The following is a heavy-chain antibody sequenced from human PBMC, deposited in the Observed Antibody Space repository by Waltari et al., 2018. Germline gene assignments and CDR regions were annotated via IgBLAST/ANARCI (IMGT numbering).Heavy chain of an antibody. D-gene: IGHD2-15*01. Sequence: VQLVESGGGVVQPGRSLRLSCAASGFHFSSYGMHWVRQAPGKGLAWVGRIKSKTYGGTTDDAAPVKGRFTISRDDSKNTRYLQMNSLKTEDTAIYYCTSWRVVAGTGWFDSWGQGTLVTVSS. CDR2: IKSKTYGGTT. CDR3: TSWRVVAGTGWFDS. J-gene: IGHJ5*01. CDR1: GFHFSSYG. V-gene: IGHV3-15*01.